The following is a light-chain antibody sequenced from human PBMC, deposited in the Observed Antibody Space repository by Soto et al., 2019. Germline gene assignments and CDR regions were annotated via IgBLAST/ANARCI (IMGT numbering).Light chain of an antibody. CDR3: SSYTRSNTLV. CDR1: SSDVGGYNY. Sequence: HSALTQPASVSGSPGQSITISCTGISSDVGGYNYVSWYQQHPGKAPKLMIYEVTHRPSGVSNRFSGSKSDYMASLTISGLQADDEGDYYCSSYTRSNTLVFGGGTKLTVL. J-gene: IGLJ2*01. CDR2: EVT. V-gene: IGLV2-14*01.